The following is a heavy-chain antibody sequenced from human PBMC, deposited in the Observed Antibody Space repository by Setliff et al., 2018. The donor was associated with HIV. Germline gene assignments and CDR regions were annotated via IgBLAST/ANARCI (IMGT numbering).Heavy chain of an antibody. Sequence: TLVKPTQTLTLTCTFSGFSLSTSGVCVGWIRQPPGKALEWLALIYWDDDKRYSPSLKSRLTITKDTSKNRVVLTMTNMDPVDTATYYCAHILQDPPSHFYYYFYMDVWGKGTTVTVSS. CDR3: AHILQDPPSHFYYYFYMDV. D-gene: IGHD3-3*02. J-gene: IGHJ6*03. CDR1: GFSLSTSGVC. CDR2: IYWDDDK. V-gene: IGHV2-5*02.